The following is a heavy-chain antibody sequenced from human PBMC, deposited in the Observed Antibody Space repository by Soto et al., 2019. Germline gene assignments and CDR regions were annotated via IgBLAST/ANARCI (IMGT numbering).Heavy chain of an antibody. V-gene: IGHV3-53*01. CDR1: GFSVSTSH. CDR3: ARDNDGAQFASSYNDL. Sequence: PGGSLRLSCAAAGFSVSTSHISWVRQAPGKGLEWVSVIYSGGATHYAVSVKGRLIISRDKSKNTVDLQMNSLRAEDTAVYYCARDNDGAQFASSYNDLWGQGTLVTVSS. J-gene: IGHJ5*02. D-gene: IGHD6-6*01. CDR2: IYSGGAT.